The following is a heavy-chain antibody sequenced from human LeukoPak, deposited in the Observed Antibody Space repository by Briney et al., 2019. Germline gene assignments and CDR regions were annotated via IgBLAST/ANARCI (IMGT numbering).Heavy chain of an antibody. D-gene: IGHD3-22*01. CDR2: IIPIFGTA. Sequence: SVKVSCKASGGTFSSYAISWVRQAPGQGLEWMGGIIPIFGTANYAQKFQGRVTITTDESTSTAYMELSSLRSEDTAVYYCAIKAGPYDSSDYYYSGEGTLVTVSS. V-gene: IGHV1-69*05. J-gene: IGHJ4*02. CDR1: GGTFSSYA. CDR3: AIKAGPYDSSDYYY.